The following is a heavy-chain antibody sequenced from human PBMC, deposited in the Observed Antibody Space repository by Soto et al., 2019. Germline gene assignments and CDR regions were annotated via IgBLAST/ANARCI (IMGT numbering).Heavy chain of an antibody. CDR3: ARDREVEVPGTDGNSHYYYMEL. D-gene: IGHD6-19*01. CDR2: VYHSGSI. J-gene: IGHJ6*03. V-gene: IGHV4-4*02. Sequence: SETLSLTCAVSGGSITSRTWLSWVRQTPGKGLEWIGDVYHSGSINYSPSLTSRLTISVDKSKNQFSLRLSSVTAADTAVYYCARDREVEVPGTDGNSHYYYMELWGRGTTVTVSS. CDR1: GGSITSRTW.